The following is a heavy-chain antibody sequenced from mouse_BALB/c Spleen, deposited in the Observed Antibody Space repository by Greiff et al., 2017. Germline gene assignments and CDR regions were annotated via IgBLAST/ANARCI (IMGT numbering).Heavy chain of an antibody. D-gene: IGHD2-1*01. CDR3: ARELLYYAMDY. CDR2: IYPGDGDT. Sequence: QVQLKQSGAELARPGASVKLSCKASGYTFTSYWMQWVKQRPGQGLEWIGAIYPGDGDTRYTQKFKGKATLTADKSSSTAYMQLSSLASEDSAVYYCARELLYYAMDYWGQGTSVTVAS. V-gene: IGHV1-87*01. CDR1: GYTFTSYW. J-gene: IGHJ4*01.